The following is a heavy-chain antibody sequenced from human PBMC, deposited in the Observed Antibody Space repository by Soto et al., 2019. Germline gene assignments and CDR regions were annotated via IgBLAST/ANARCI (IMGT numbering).Heavy chain of an antibody. V-gene: IGHV1-3*01. CDR3: AIAVAGTVTWFDP. CDR1: GYTFTSYA. D-gene: IGHD6-19*01. Sequence: ASVKVSCNASGYTFTSYAMHWVRQAPGQRLEWMGWINAGNGNTKYSQKFQGRVTITRDTSASTAYMELSSLRSEDTAVYYCAIAVAGTVTWFDPWGQGTLVTVSS. CDR2: INAGNGNT. J-gene: IGHJ5*02.